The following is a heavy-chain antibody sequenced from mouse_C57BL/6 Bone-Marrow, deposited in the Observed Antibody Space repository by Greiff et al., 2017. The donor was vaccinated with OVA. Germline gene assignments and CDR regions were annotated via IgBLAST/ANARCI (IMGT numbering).Heavy chain of an antibody. CDR3: ARGIYYEYDYAMDY. V-gene: IGHV5-6*01. D-gene: IGHD2-4*01. J-gene: IGHJ4*01. CDR2: ISSGGSYT. CDR1: GFTFSSYG. Sequence: EVQLVESGGDLVKPGGSLKLSCAASGFTFSSYGMSWVRQTPDKRLEWVATISSGGSYTYYPDSVKGRFTISRDNATNTLYLQMSSLKSEDTAMYYCARGIYYEYDYAMDYWGQGTSVTVSS.